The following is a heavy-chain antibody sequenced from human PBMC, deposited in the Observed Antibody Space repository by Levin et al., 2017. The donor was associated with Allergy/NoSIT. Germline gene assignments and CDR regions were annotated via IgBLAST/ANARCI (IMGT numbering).Heavy chain of an antibody. CDR2: ISGSGDST. Sequence: GGSLRLSCAASGFTSNSFALTWVRQAPGKGLEWVSVISGSGDSTYYADSVKGRFTISRDNSKNTLYLQMNSLRAEDTAVYYCAKVPSSGWYFFDYWGQGTLVTVSS. CDR1: GFTSNSFA. J-gene: IGHJ4*02. CDR3: AKVPSSGWYFFDY. D-gene: IGHD6-19*01. V-gene: IGHV3-23*01.